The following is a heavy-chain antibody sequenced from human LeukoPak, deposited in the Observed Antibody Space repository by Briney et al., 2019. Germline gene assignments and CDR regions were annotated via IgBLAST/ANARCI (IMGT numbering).Heavy chain of an antibody. J-gene: IGHJ4*02. CDR2: ISSSSSTI. CDR3: AISGLGFGEFRGLDY. V-gene: IGHV3-48*02. CDR1: GFTFSSYS. Sequence: GGSLRLSCAASGFTFSSYSMNWVRQAPGKGLEWVSYISSSSSTIYYADSVKGRFTISRDNAKNSLYLQMNSLRDEDTAVYYCAISGLGFGEFRGLDYWGQGTLVTVSS. D-gene: IGHD3-10*01.